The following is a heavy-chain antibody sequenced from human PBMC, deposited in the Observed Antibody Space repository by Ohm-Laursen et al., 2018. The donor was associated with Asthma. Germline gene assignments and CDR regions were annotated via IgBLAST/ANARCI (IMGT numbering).Heavy chain of an antibody. V-gene: IGHV4-61*01. J-gene: IGHJ6*02. CDR1: GGSVSSGSYY. CDR3: ARDPVTIFGVVAPMDV. CDR2: TYYSGNT. D-gene: IGHD3-3*01. Sequence: SDTLSLTCTASGGSVSSGSYYWSWIRRPPGMGLEWIGYTYYSGNTNYNPSLKSRATISVDTSKNQFSLKLSSVTAADTAVFYCARDPVTIFGVVAPMDVWGQGTTVTVSS.